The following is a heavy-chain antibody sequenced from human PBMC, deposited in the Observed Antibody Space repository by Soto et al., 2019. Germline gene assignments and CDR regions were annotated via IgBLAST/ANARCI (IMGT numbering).Heavy chain of an antibody. V-gene: IGHV1-69*02. CDR2: IIPILGIA. D-gene: IGHD3-10*01. Sequence: QVQLVQSGAEVKKPGSSVKVSCKASGGTFSSYTISWVRQAPGQWLEWMGRIIPILGIANYAQKFQGRVTITADKSTSTAYMELSSLRSEDTAVYYCARAHMVRGVIPFDYWGQGTLVTVSS. CDR1: GGTFSSYT. CDR3: ARAHMVRGVIPFDY. J-gene: IGHJ4*02.